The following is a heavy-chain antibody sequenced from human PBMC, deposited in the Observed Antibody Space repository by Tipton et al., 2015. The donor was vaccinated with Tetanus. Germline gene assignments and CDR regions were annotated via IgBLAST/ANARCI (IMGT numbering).Heavy chain of an antibody. J-gene: IGHJ3*02. Sequence: GLVKPSETLSLTCGVSDGSFNAYYWSWIRQTPGKGLEWIAFIHHSGLAFSKPSLKSRVSISIDTSQNQFSLRLTSVTAADTAVYFCARNVYTVTNDAFDIWGHGTLVNVSS. CDR1: DGSFNAYY. CDR3: ARNVYTVTNDAFDI. CDR2: IHHSGLA. D-gene: IGHD4-11*01. V-gene: IGHV4-34*01.